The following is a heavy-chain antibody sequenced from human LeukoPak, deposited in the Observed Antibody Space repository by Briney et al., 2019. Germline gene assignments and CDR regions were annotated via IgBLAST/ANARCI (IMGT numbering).Heavy chain of an antibody. CDR2: IKQDGSEK. CDR1: GFTFSSYW. CDR3: ARKAMVRGVIIWSLDY. V-gene: IGHV3-7*03. J-gene: IGHJ4*02. D-gene: IGHD3-10*01. Sequence: GGYLRLSCAASGFTFSSYWMSWVRQAPGKGLEWVANIKQDGSEKYYVDSVKGRFTISRDNAKNSLYLQMNSLRAEDTAVYYCARKAMVRGVIIWSLDYWGQGTLVTVSS.